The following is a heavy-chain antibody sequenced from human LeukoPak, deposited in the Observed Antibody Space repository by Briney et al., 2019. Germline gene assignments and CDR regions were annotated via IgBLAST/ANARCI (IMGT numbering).Heavy chain of an antibody. J-gene: IGHJ4*02. CDR2: IYSGGST. Sequence: GGSLRLSCAASGFTVSSNYMSWVRQAPGKGLEWVSVIYSGGSTYYADSVKGRFTISRDNSKNTLYLQMNSLRGEDTAVYYCARDRGRYCSSTSCYGYYFDYWGQGTLVTVSS. D-gene: IGHD2-2*01. CDR1: GFTVSSNY. V-gene: IGHV3-53*01. CDR3: ARDRGRYCSSTSCYGYYFDY.